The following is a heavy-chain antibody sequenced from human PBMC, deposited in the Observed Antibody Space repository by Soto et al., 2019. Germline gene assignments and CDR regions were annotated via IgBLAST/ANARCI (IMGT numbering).Heavy chain of an antibody. J-gene: IGHJ4*02. V-gene: IGHV3-15*01. CDR1: GLPFAQVW. Sequence: EVQVVESGGGLVKPGGSLRLSCEVSGLPFAQVWMSWIRQAPGKGLAWVGRIKSQTDGGRIDYAAPVKGRFTISRDDSKNTLHLQMNSLKPEDTAGYYCTTSVTGTPRAIDYWGQGNLVTVSS. D-gene: IGHD1-20*01. CDR3: TTSVTGTPRAIDY. CDR2: IKSQTDGGRI.